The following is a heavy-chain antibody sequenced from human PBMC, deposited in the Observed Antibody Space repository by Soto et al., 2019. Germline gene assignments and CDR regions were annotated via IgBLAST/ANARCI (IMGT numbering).Heavy chain of an antibody. V-gene: IGHV3-30-3*01. J-gene: IGHJ4*02. CDR2: ISYAGTNK. CDR1: GFTFKNFA. D-gene: IGHD6-19*01. Sequence: PVGSLRLSCSASGFTFKNFAMHWVRQAPGKGLEWVAVISYAGTNKYYADSVKGRFTMSRDDSENTVYLQMNSLRVEDTAVYFCARDRGSGLRDFDYWGQGTLVTVSS. CDR3: ARDRGSGLRDFDY.